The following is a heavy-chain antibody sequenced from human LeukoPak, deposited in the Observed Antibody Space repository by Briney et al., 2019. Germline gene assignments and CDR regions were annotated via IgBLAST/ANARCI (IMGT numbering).Heavy chain of an antibody. CDR2: IHTDGTAP. D-gene: IGHD5-24*01. V-gene: IGHV3-74*01. Sequence: PGGSLRLSCVGSGFTFSSYWMHWVRQVPGKGPEWVSRIHTDGTAPTYADSVKGRFTGSRDNAKNTLYLQTNSLRVEDTAVYYCATSRGYGFEIWGQGTLVTVSS. CDR1: GFTFSSYW. CDR3: ATSRGYGFEI. J-gene: IGHJ4*02.